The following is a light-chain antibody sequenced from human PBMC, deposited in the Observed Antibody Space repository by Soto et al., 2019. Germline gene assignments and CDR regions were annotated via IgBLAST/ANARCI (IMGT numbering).Light chain of an antibody. J-gene: IGLJ2*01. Sequence: NFMLTQPHSVSESPGKTVTISCTRTSGSIASNYVQWYQQRPGSAPTTVIYEDNQRPSGVPGRFSGSIDRSSNSASLTISGLKTEDEADYYCQSYDADFVIFGGGTKLTVL. CDR1: SGSIASNY. V-gene: IGLV6-57*04. CDR2: EDN. CDR3: QSYDADFVI.